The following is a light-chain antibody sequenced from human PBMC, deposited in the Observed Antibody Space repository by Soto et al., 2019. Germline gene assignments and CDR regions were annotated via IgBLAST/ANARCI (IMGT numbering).Light chain of an antibody. J-gene: IGKJ1*01. Sequence: EIVMTQSPATLSVSPGERATLSCRASQSVSSNLAWYQQKPGQAPRLLIYGASTRATGIPARFSGSGSGTEFTLTISSLQSEDLAVYYCQQYNNWPVWTFGQGTKVEIK. V-gene: IGKV3-15*01. CDR1: QSVSSN. CDR3: QQYNNWPVWT. CDR2: GAS.